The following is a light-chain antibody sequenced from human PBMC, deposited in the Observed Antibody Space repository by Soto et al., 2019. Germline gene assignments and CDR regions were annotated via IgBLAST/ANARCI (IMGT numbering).Light chain of an antibody. CDR1: QSISNY. CDR2: AAS. J-gene: IGKJ1*01. Sequence: DIQMTQSPSSLSASVGDRVTITCRASQSISNYLNWYQQKPGKAPKVLIYAASSLQSGVPSRFSGSGSGTDFTLTISSLQPEDFATYYCQQSYNILTFVQGTKVEIK. V-gene: IGKV1-39*01. CDR3: QQSYNILT.